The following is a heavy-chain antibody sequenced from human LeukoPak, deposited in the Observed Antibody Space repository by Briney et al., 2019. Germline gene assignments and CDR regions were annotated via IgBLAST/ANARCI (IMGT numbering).Heavy chain of an antibody. CDR1: GYTFTGYY. D-gene: IGHD3-22*01. CDR2: INPNSGGT. CDR3: ARDYYDSSGYYYWFDP. J-gene: IGHJ5*02. Sequence: ASVKVCCKASGYTFTGYYMHWVRQAPGQGLEWMGWINPNSGGTNYAHKFQGRVTMTRDTSISTAYMERSRLRSDDTAVYYCARDYYDSSGYYYWFDPWGQGTLVTVSS. V-gene: IGHV1-2*02.